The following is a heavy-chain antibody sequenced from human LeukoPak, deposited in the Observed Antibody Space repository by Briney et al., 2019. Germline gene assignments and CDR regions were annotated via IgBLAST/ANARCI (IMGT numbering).Heavy chain of an antibody. CDR1: GGSISSGGYY. CDR3: ARARFRGLSKPYFDY. V-gene: IGHV4-31*03. J-gene: IGHJ4*02. Sequence: PSETLSLTCTVSGGSISSGGYYWSWIRQHPGKGLEWIGYIYYSGSTYYNPSLKSRVTISVDTSKNQFSLKLSSVTAADTAVYYCARARFRGLSKPYFDYWGQGTLVTVSS. CDR2: IYYSGST. D-gene: IGHD3-10*01.